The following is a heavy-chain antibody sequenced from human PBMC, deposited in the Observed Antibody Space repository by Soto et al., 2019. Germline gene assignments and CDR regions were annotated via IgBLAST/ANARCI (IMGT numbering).Heavy chain of an antibody. D-gene: IGHD2-2*01. CDR3: ARGHLAVVPVASWHSYMDV. J-gene: IGHJ6*03. CDR1: GYTFTNYA. Sequence: QVQLVQSGAEVEKPGASVKVSCKASGYTFTNYAVHWVRQAPGQRLEWMGWINAGNGNTRYSKKFKGSVSITRDTSARTAYMELSSLTSEDTATYFCARGHLAVVPVASWHSYMDVWGKGTTVIVSS. V-gene: IGHV1-3*01. CDR2: INAGNGNT.